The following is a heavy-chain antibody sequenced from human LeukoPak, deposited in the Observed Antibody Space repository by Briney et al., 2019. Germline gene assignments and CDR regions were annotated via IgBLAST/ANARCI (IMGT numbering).Heavy chain of an antibody. CDR3: ARVNTVTGYSSSWYYLWFDP. J-gene: IGHJ5*02. CDR2: IYYSGST. D-gene: IGHD6-13*01. Sequence: SETLSLTCSVSGGSISTYYWTWIRQPPGKGLEWIGYIYYSGSTNYNPSLKSRVTISLDTSKNQFSLKLSSVTAADTAVYYCARVNTVTGYSSSWYYLWFDPWGQGTLVTVSS. V-gene: IGHV4-59*08. CDR1: GGSISTYY.